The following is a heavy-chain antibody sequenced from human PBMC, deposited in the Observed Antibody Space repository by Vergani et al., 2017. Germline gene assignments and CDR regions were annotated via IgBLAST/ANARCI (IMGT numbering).Heavy chain of an antibody. J-gene: IGHJ3*02. D-gene: IGHD5-24*01. CDR2: ISYDGSNQ. Sequence: QVQLVESGGGVVQPGRSLRLSCALSGFTFSSYGMHWVRQAPGKGLEWVAVISYDGSNQYYADSVKGRFTISRDNSKNTLYLQMNSLRAEDTAVYYCAKERDGYNYGAFDIWGQGTMVTVSS. CDR1: GFTFSSYG. V-gene: IGHV3-30*18. CDR3: AKERDGYNYGAFDI.